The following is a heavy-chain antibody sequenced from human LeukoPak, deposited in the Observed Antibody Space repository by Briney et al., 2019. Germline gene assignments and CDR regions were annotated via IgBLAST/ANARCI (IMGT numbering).Heavy chain of an antibody. J-gene: IGHJ4*02. CDR1: GFTFSNAW. CDR2: IKSKTDGGTT. D-gene: IGHD6-19*01. V-gene: IGHV3-15*01. CDR3: TIEGIAVAGDDY. Sequence: GGSLRLSCAASGFTFSNAWMSWVRQAPGKGLEWVGRIKSKTDGGTTDYAAPVKGRFTISRDDSKSTLYLQMNSLKTEDTAVYYCTIEGIAVAGDDYWGQGTLVTVSS.